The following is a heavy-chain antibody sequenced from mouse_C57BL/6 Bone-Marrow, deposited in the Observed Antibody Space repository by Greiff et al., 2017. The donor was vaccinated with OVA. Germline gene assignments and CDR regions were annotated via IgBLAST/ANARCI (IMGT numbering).Heavy chain of an antibody. Sequence: EVKLVESGEGLVKPGGSLKLSCAASGFTFSSYAMSWVRQTPEKRLEWVAYISSGGDYIYYADTVKGRFTISRDNARNTLYLQMSRLKSEDTAMYYCTRVSPFYYGSSYAMDYWGQGTSVTVSS. CDR3: TRVSPFYYGSSYAMDY. J-gene: IGHJ4*01. V-gene: IGHV5-9-1*02. CDR1: GFTFSSYA. D-gene: IGHD1-1*01. CDR2: ISSGGDYI.